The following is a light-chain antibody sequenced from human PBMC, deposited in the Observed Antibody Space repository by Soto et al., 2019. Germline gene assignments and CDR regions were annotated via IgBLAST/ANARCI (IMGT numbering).Light chain of an antibody. V-gene: IGLV2-14*01. CDR2: EVS. Sequence: QSALTQPASVSGSPGQSITISCTGTSSDVGGYNYVSWYQQHPGKAPKLMIYEVSNRPSGVSYRFSGSKSGNTASLTISGLQAEDEADYYCNSYTSSSTLVFGGGTKLTVL. CDR1: SSDVGGYNY. J-gene: IGLJ2*01. CDR3: NSYTSSSTLV.